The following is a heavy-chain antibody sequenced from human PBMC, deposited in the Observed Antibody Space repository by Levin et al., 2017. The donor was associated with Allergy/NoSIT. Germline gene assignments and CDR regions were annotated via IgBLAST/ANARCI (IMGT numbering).Heavy chain of an antibody. CDR3: GRDGLGWRYAIGI. CDR2: ISSDGRNI. Sequence: LSLTCAASGFTFSSYWMYWVRQAPGKGLVWVSTISSDGRNIRYADSVKGRFTISRDNAENTLYLQMNSLGAEDTAVYYCGRDGLGWRYAIGIWGQGTMVTDSS. CDR1: GFTFSSYW. D-gene: IGHD4-23*01. V-gene: IGHV3-74*01. J-gene: IGHJ3*02.